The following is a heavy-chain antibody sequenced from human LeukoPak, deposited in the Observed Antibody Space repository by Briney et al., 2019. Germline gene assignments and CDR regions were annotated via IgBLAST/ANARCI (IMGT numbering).Heavy chain of an antibody. CDR3: ARDPREYSSSWVYYYYGMDV. J-gene: IGHJ6*02. Sequence: GGSLRLSCAASGFTFSSYGMHWVRQAPGKGLEWVAVISYDGSNKYYADSVKGRVTISRDNSKNTLYLQMNSLRAEDTAVYYCARDPREYSSSWVYYYYGMDVWGQGTTVTVSS. CDR1: GFTFSSYG. CDR2: ISYDGSNK. V-gene: IGHV3-30*03. D-gene: IGHD6-6*01.